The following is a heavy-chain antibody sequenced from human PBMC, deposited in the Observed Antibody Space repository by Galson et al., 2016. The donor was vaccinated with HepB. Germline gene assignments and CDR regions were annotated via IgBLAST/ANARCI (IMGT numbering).Heavy chain of an antibody. D-gene: IGHD4-17*01. CDR1: GGTISSYF. Sequence: ETLSLTCTVSGGTISSYFWGWLRQPPGKGLEWIGYIYFRGTTNYNPSLRSRVTISVDTSKDQFSLSLTSVTAADTAVYYCARGADFADSGWFDPWGQGTLVTVSS. CDR3: ARGADFADSGWFDP. V-gene: IGHV4-59*01. J-gene: IGHJ5*02. CDR2: IYFRGTT.